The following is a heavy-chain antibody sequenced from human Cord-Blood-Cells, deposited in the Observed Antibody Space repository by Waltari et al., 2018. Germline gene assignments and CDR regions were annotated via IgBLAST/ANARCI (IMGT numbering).Heavy chain of an antibody. J-gene: IGHJ4*02. Sequence: EVQLVESGGGLVKPGGSLRLSCAASGFPFSNARMTWVRQAPGKGLEWVGRIKSKTDGGTTDYAAPVKGRFTISRDDSKNTLYLQMNSLKTEDTAVYYCTTETTRGAGLDYWGQGTLVTVSS. CDR3: TTETTRGAGLDY. V-gene: IGHV3-15*01. CDR2: IKSKTDGGTT. D-gene: IGHD6-19*01. CDR1: GFPFSNAR.